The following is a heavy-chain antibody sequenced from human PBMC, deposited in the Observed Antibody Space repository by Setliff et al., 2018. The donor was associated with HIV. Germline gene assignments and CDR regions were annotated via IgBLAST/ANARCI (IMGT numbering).Heavy chain of an antibody. D-gene: IGHD1-26*01. V-gene: IGHV4-61*01. CDR3: ATYWGGEGGRGY. CDR2: VWDNGTT. Sequence: SETLSLTCSVSGGSIDNNKYYWTWIRQPPGKGLEWIGYVWDNGTTKYNPSLESRVTISLHPSKNQFSLKLSSVTAADTAVYYCATYWGGEGGRGYWGQGTLVTVSS. CDR1: GGSIDNNKYY. J-gene: IGHJ4*02.